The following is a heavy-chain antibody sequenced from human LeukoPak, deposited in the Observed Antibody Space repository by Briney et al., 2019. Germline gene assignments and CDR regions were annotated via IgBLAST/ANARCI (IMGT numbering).Heavy chain of an antibody. D-gene: IGHD3-22*01. V-gene: IGHV3-74*01. Sequence: GGSLRLSCAASGFTFSSYWMHWVRQAPGKGLVWVSRINSDGSSTSYADSVKGRFTISRDNAKNTLYLQMNSLRAEDTALYYCAKGPADYDSQFRLLPPFDPWGQGTLVTVSS. CDR3: AKGPADYDSQFRLLPPFDP. J-gene: IGHJ5*02. CDR1: GFTFSSYW. CDR2: INSDGSST.